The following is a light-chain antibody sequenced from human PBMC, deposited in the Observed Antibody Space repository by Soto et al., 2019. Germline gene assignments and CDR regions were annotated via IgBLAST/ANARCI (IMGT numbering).Light chain of an antibody. V-gene: IGLV2-14*01. CDR1: SSDVGGYNY. CDR3: SSYTSSSTLV. CDR2: DVS. Sequence: QSALTQPASVSGSPGQSITISCTRISSDVGGYNYVSWYQQHPGKAPKLMIYDVSNRPSGVSNRFSGSKSGNTASLTISGLQAEDEADYYCSSYTSSSTLVFGGGTKVTVL. J-gene: IGLJ2*01.